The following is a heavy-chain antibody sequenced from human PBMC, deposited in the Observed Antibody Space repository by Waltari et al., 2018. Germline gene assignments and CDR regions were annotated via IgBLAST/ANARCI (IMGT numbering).Heavy chain of an antibody. CDR1: GLTFSSYA. Sequence: EVQLLESGGGLVQPGGSLRLSCATSGLTFSSYAMSWVRQAPGKRLEWVSALRGASSTSHSADSVNGRFTIDRDNSKNTLYLQMNGLRVEDTAIYYCAKDRGDWNYNFDYWGQGTPVTVSS. D-gene: IGHD1-7*01. V-gene: IGHV3-23*01. CDR3: AKDRGDWNYNFDY. J-gene: IGHJ4*02. CDR2: LRGASSTS.